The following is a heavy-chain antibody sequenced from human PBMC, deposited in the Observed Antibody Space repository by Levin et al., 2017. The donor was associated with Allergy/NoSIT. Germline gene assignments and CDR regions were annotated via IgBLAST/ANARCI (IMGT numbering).Heavy chain of an antibody. CDR2: ISYDGSNK. Sequence: GGSLRLSCAASGFTFSSYAMHCVRQAPGKGLEWVAVISYDGSNKYYADSVKGRFTISRDNSKNTLYLQMNSLRAEDTAVYYCARDDLRGDYYGSGSNYFDYWGQGTLVTVSS. CDR1: GFTFSSYA. V-gene: IGHV3-30-3*01. D-gene: IGHD3-10*01. J-gene: IGHJ4*02. CDR3: ARDDLRGDYYGSGSNYFDY.